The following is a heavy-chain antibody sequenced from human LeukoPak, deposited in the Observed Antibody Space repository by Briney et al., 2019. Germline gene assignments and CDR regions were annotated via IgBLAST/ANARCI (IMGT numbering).Heavy chain of an antibody. CDR2: IYYSGST. Sequence: PSETLSLTCTVSGGSISSYYWSWVRQPPGKGPEWIGYIYYSGSTNYNPSLKSRVTISVDTSKNQFSLKLSSVTAADTAVYYCARLPGFRDAFDIWGQGTMVTVSS. J-gene: IGHJ3*02. V-gene: IGHV4-59*08. CDR3: ARLPGFRDAFDI. CDR1: GGSISSYY.